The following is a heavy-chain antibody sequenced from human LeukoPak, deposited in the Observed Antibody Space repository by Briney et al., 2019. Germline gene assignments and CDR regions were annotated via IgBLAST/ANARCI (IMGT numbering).Heavy chain of an antibody. CDR1: GFTFSTYS. J-gene: IGHJ3*01. D-gene: IGHD3-16*02. CDR2: ITSSGSSV. Sequence: GGSLRLSCAGSGFTFSTYSMTWVRQAPGKGLEWVSSITSSGSSVYYSDSVKGRFTISRDDAKNSLSLQMRSLRVEDTAIYYCARDIELSTWGLGTLVTVSS. V-gene: IGHV3-21*04. CDR3: ARDIELST.